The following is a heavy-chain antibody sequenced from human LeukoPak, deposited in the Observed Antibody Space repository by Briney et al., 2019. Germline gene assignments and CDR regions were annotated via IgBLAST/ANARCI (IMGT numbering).Heavy chain of an antibody. CDR1: GFTFSSYC. J-gene: IGHJ4*02. CDR2: IPYDGSNK. CDR3: AKDRPRGYSGYDYESGFDY. D-gene: IGHD5-12*01. Sequence: GGSLRLSCAASGFTFSSYCMHWVRQAPGKWLEWVAAIPYDGSNKNYADSVKGRFTISRDNSKNTLYLQMNSLRAEDTAVYYCAKDRPRGYSGYDYESGFDYWGQGTLVTVSS. V-gene: IGHV3-30*18.